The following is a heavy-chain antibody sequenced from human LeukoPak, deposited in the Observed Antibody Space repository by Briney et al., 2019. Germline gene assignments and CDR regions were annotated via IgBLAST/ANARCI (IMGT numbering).Heavy chain of an antibody. Sequence: SETLSLTCAVSGGSFSGYYWSWIRQPPGKGLEWIGEINHSGSTNYNPSLKSRVTISVEKSKNHFSPKLTSVTAADTAVYYCARGFNSGWYVDDWGQGTLVTVSS. CDR2: INHSGST. CDR3: ARGFNSGWYVDD. D-gene: IGHD6-19*01. CDR1: GGSFSGYY. J-gene: IGHJ4*02. V-gene: IGHV4-34*01.